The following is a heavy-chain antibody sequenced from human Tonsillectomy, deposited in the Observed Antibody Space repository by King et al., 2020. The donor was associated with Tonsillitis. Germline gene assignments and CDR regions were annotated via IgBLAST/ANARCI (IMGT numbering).Heavy chain of an antibody. CDR2: IYTSGST. J-gene: IGHJ4*02. CDR3: AITYYDFWSGYYGDY. CDR1: GGSISSGSYY. V-gene: IGHV4-61*02. Sequence: QLQESGPGLVKPSQTRSLTCTVSGGSISSGSYYWSWIRQPAGKGLEWIGRIYTSGSTNYNPSLKSRVTMSVDTSKNQFSLKLSSVTAADTAVYYCAITYYDFWSGYYGDYWGQGTLVTVSS. D-gene: IGHD3-3*01.